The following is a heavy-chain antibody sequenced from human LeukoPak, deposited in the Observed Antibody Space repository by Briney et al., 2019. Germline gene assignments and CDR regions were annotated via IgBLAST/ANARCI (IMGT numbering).Heavy chain of an antibody. D-gene: IGHD2-8*01. V-gene: IGHV3-30-3*01. CDR1: EFTFSSYA. CDR3: ARDSEMVYAFYYYGMDV. Sequence: GGSLRLSCAASEFTFSSYAMHWVRQAPGKGLEWVAVISYDGSNKYYADSVKGRFTISRDNSKNTLYLQMNSLRAEDTAVYYCARDSEMVYAFYYYGMDVWGQGTTVTVSS. J-gene: IGHJ6*02. CDR2: ISYDGSNK.